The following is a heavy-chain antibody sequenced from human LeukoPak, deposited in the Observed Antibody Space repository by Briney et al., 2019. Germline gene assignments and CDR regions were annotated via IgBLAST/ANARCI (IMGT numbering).Heavy chain of an antibody. J-gene: IGHJ4*02. Sequence: PGGSLRLSCAASGFTFSDHHMDWVRQSPGKGLEWVGRSRNKAYSFTTQYAASVKGRFTISRDDSKNSLYLQMNNLKSEDTAMYFCARSGPGKNFDFWGQGTLVTVSS. CDR1: GFTFSDHH. D-gene: IGHD4-23*01. CDR2: SRNKAYSFTT. CDR3: ARSGPGKNFDF. V-gene: IGHV3-72*01.